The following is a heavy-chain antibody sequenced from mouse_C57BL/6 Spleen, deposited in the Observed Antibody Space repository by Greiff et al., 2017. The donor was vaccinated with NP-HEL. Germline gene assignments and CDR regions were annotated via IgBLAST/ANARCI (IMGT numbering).Heavy chain of an antibody. J-gene: IGHJ4*01. V-gene: IGHV5-6*01. Sequence: EVKLVESGGDLVKPGGSLKLSCAASGFTFSSYGMSWVRQTPDKRLEWVATISSGGSYTYYTDSVKGRFTISRDNAKNTLYLQMSSLKAEDTAMYYCANYYGSSPYYAMDYWGQGTSVTVSS. CDR1: GFTFSSYG. D-gene: IGHD1-1*01. CDR2: ISSGGSYT. CDR3: ANYYGSSPYYAMDY.